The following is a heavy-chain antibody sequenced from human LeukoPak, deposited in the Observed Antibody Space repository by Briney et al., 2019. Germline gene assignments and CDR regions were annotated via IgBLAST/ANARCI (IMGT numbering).Heavy chain of an antibody. CDR1: GGSISSSSYY. Sequence: SETLSLTCTVSGGSISSSSYYWGWIRQAPGKGLEWIGSFEYGGNTYYNPSLKSRVTISVDTSKNQFSLKLSSVTAADTAVYYCARNPRLEMATIPFDYWGQGTLVTVSS. J-gene: IGHJ4*02. CDR2: FEYGGNT. V-gene: IGHV4-39*07. D-gene: IGHD5-24*01. CDR3: ARNPRLEMATIPFDY.